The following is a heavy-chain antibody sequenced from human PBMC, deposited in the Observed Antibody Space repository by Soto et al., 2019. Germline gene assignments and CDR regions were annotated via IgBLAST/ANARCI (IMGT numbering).Heavy chain of an antibody. Sequence: SETLSLTCTVCGGSISSYYWSWIRQPPGKGLEWIGYIYYSGSTNYNPSLKSRVTISVDTSKNQFSLKLSSVTAADTAVYYCARVGAYGSGSYYKGDPRGGMDVWGQGTTVTVSS. V-gene: IGHV4-59*01. D-gene: IGHD3-10*01. CDR3: ARVGAYGSGSYYKGDPRGGMDV. J-gene: IGHJ6*02. CDR1: GGSISSYY. CDR2: IYYSGST.